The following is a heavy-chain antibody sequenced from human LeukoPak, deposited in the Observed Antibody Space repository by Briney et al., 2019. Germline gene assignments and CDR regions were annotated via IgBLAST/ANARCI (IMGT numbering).Heavy chain of an antibody. CDR1: GYNFAYYW. Sequence: GESLKISCEGSGYNFAYYWIGWVRQMPGKGLEGMGIIYPNDSDTRYSPSFQGQVTISADKSISTAYLQWSSLKASDTAMYYCARRGVVGSKVFDYWGQGTLVTVSS. V-gene: IGHV5-51*01. CDR2: IYPNDSDT. J-gene: IGHJ4*02. D-gene: IGHD1-26*01. CDR3: ARRGVVGSKVFDY.